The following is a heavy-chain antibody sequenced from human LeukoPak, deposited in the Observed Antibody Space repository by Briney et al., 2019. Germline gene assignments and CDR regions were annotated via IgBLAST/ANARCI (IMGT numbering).Heavy chain of an antibody. CDR1: GFTFSDYY. Sequence: GGSLRLSCAASGFTFSDYYMSWIRQAPGKGLERVSYISSSGSTIYYADSVKGRFTISRDNAKNSLYLQMHSLRAEDTAVYYCARSGYSSRWAFDYWGQGTLVTVSS. J-gene: IGHJ4*02. CDR3: ARSGYSSRWAFDY. V-gene: IGHV3-11*01. CDR2: ISSSGSTI. D-gene: IGHD6-13*01.